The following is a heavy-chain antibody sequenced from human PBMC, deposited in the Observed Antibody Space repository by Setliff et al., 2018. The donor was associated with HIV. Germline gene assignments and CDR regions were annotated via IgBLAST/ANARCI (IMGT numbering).Heavy chain of an antibody. D-gene: IGHD2-15*01. CDR3: ARQGDPVYGGSSGVFDC. Sequence: SETLSLTCTVSGVSISSGSYYWSWIRQPAGKGLEWIGHIYTSGSTNYNPSLKSRVTISVDTSENQFSLKLSSVTASDTAVFYCARQGDPVYGGSSGVFDCWGQGTLVTVSS. CDR2: IYTSGST. J-gene: IGHJ4*02. CDR1: GVSISSGSYY. V-gene: IGHV4-61*09.